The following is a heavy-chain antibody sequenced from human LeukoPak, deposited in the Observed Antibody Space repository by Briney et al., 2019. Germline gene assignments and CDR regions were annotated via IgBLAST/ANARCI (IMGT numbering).Heavy chain of an antibody. CDR1: GRSISICNW. V-gene: IGHV4-4*02. CDR2: TYHSWST. Sequence: SDTLSLTCAVWGRSISICNWWSSVRQPPGTGLDGSGETYHSWSTNYNASLRSRVNISVGMSKNQFSVDQRSVISGDAAVYFCARDLAAPDRALDYWGKGNLVSVPS. CDR3: ARDLAAPDRALDY. D-gene: IGHD6-13*01. J-gene: IGHJ4*01.